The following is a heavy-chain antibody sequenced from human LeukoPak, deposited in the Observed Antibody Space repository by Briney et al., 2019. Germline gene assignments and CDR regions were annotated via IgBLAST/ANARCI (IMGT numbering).Heavy chain of an antibody. V-gene: IGHV1-69*05. Sequence: GASVKVSCKASGGTFSSYAISWVRQAPGQGLEWMGRIIPIFGTANYAQKFQGRVTITTDESTSTAYMELSSLRSEDTAVYYCARDVGPTTMTTVAFGYWGQGTLVTVSS. CDR3: ARDVGPTTMTTVAFGY. J-gene: IGHJ4*02. D-gene: IGHD4-17*01. CDR1: GGTFSSYA. CDR2: IIPIFGTA.